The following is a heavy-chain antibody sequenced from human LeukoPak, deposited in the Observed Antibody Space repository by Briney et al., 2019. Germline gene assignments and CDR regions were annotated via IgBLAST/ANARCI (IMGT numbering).Heavy chain of an antibody. J-gene: IGHJ6*03. D-gene: IGHD6-13*01. CDR2: ISSSGSTI. CDR3: ARAVAAGLPDYYYMDV. V-gene: IGHV3-11*04. CDR1: GFTFSDYY. Sequence: GGSLRLSCAASGFTFSDYYMSWIRQAPGKGLEWVSYISSSGSTIYYADSVKDRFTISRDNAKNSLYLQMNSLRAEDTAVYYCARAVAAGLPDYYYMDVWGKGTTVTVSS.